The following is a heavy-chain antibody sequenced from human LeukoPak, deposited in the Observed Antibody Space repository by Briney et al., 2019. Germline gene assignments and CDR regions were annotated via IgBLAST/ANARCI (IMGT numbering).Heavy chain of an antibody. V-gene: IGHV5-51*01. CDR1: EYSFPNYC. Sequence: RGESLKISCKHSEYSFPNYCIGWVRQMPGKGLEWMGIIYPGDSDTRYSPSFQGQVTISADKSISTAYLQWSSLKASDTAMYYCARAMTTVTTSWFDPWGQGTLVTVSS. D-gene: IGHD4-11*01. J-gene: IGHJ5*02. CDR2: IYPGDSDT. CDR3: ARAMTTVTTSWFDP.